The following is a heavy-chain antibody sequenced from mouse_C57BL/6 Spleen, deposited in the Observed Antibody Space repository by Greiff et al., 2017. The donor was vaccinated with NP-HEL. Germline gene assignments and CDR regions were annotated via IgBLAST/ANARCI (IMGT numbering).Heavy chain of an antibody. CDR3: AATVVATGDAMDY. J-gene: IGHJ4*01. D-gene: IGHD1-1*01. CDR1: GYTFTSYW. Sequence: QVQLQQPGAELVKPGASVKVSCKASGYTFTSYWMHWVKQRPGQGLEWIGRIHPSDSDTNYNQKFKGKATLTVDKSSSTAYMQRSSLTSEDSAVYYCAATVVATGDAMDYWGQGTSVTVSS. V-gene: IGHV1-74*01. CDR2: IHPSDSDT.